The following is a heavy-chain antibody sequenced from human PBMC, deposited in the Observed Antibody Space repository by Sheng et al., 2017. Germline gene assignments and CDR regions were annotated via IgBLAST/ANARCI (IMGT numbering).Heavy chain of an antibody. D-gene: IGHD2-15*01. J-gene: IGHJ6*02. V-gene: IGHV1-69*13. CDR3: ARAGERVYQYYMDV. Sequence: QVQLVQSGAEVKKPGSSVKVSCKTSGDAFRSYAISWVRRAPGQGLEWMGGIIPIFGRPNHAQKFQGRLTISADESTHTAYMELRSLISEDTAVYYCARAGERVYQYYMDVWGHGT. CDR1: GDAFRSYA. CDR2: IIPIFGRP.